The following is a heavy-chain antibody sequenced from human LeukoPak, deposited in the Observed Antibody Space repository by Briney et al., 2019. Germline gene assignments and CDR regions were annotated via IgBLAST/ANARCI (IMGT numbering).Heavy chain of an antibody. D-gene: IGHD3-22*01. Sequence: SETLSLTCAVYGGSFSGYCWSWIRQPPGKGLEWIGEINHSGSTNYNPSLKSRVTISVDTSKNQFSLKLSSVTAADTAVYYCARADSSGYYYRLEDWGQGTLVTVSS. CDR2: INHSGST. J-gene: IGHJ4*02. V-gene: IGHV4-34*01. CDR3: ARADSSGYYYRLED. CDR1: GGSFSGYC.